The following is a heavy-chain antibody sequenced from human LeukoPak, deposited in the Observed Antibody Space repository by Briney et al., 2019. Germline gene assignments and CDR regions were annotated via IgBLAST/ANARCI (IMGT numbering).Heavy chain of an antibody. CDR3: ARDDIAVAGTGLDY. J-gene: IGHJ4*02. V-gene: IGHV1-2*02. D-gene: IGHD6-19*01. CDR1: GYTFTGYY. CDR2: INPNSGGT. Sequence: ASVKVSCKASGYTFTGYYMHWVRQAPGQGLEWMGWINPNSGGTNYAQKFQGRVTMTRDTSISTAYMELRSLRSDDTAVYYCARDDIAVAGTGLDYWGQGALVTVSS.